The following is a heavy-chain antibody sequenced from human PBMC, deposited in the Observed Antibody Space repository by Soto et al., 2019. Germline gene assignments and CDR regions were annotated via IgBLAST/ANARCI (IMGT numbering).Heavy chain of an antibody. CDR2: FIPIFGTA. Sequence: QVQLVQSGAEVKKPGSSVKVSCKASGGTFSSYAISWVRQAPGQGLEWMGGFIPIFGTANYAQKFQGRVTITAAESTRTAELELSSLRSEDTAVYYCARGRTTGTYYYYGMDVWGQGTTVTVSS. CDR3: ARGRTTGTYYYYGMDV. CDR1: GGTFSSYA. J-gene: IGHJ6*02. D-gene: IGHD4-17*01. V-gene: IGHV1-69*12.